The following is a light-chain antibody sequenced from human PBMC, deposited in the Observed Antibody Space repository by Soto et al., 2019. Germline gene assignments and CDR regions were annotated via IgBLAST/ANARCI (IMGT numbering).Light chain of an antibody. J-gene: IGLJ1*01. CDR3: SSYLNYNSEV. CDR2: EVN. CDR1: STDVGSYNY. Sequence: QSVLTQPPSASGSPGQSVTISCTGTSTDVGSYNYDSWYQRHPGKAPKLIIYEVNKRPSGVPDRFSGSKSGNTASLTVSGLQAEDEADYYCSSYLNYNSEVFGTGTKVTVL. V-gene: IGLV2-8*01.